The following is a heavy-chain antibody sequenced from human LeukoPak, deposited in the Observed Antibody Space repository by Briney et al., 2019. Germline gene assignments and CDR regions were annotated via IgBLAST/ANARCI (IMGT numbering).Heavy chain of an antibody. CDR3: AGKGTIFGVVFDY. CDR1: GGSISSSSYY. J-gene: IGHJ4*02. Sequence: PSETLSLTCTVSGGSISSSSYYWGWIRQPPGKGLEWIGSIYYSGSTYYNPSLKSRVTTSVDTSKNQFSLKLSSVTAADTAVYYCAGKGTIFGVVFDYWGQGTLVTVS. V-gene: IGHV4-39*01. D-gene: IGHD3-3*01. CDR2: IYYSGST.